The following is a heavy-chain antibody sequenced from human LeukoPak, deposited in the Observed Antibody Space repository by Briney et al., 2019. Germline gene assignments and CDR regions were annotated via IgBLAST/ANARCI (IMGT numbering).Heavy chain of an antibody. D-gene: IGHD4-17*01. CDR2: ISGGGGST. CDR1: GFTFSSYA. CDR3: ATEGGDYGGIFDY. Sequence: GGSLRLSCAASGFTFSSYAMSWVRQAPGKGLEWVSAISGGGGSTYYADSVKGRFTISRDNSKNTLYLQMNSLRAEDTAVYYCATEGGDYGGIFDYWGQGTLVTVSS. J-gene: IGHJ4*02. V-gene: IGHV3-23*01.